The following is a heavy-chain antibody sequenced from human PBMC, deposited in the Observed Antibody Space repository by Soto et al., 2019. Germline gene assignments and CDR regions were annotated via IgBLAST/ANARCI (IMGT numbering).Heavy chain of an antibody. D-gene: IGHD3-22*01. CDR3: VRLIGNSWLYF. J-gene: IGHJ4*02. Sequence: SQTLSLTCAISGDSVSSSSVTWNWIRQSPSRGLEWLGRTYYRSKWYNDYAESVKSRITINPDTSKNQFSLHLNSVTPEDTAVYFCVRLIGNSWLYFCGQRTLVTVSA. V-gene: IGHV6-1*01. CDR1: GDSVSSSSVT. CDR2: TYYRSKWYN.